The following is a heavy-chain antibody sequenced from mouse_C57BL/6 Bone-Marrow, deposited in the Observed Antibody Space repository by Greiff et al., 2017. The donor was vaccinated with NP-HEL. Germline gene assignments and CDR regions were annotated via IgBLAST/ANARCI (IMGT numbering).Heavy chain of an antibody. D-gene: IGHD2-4*01. CDR2: IDPSDSYT. V-gene: IGHV1-69*01. Sequence: QVQLQQPGAELVMPGASVKLSCKASGYTFTSYWMHWVKQRPGQGLEWIGEIDPSDSYTNYNQKFKGKSTLTVDKSSSTAYMQLSSLTSEDSAVYYCARGGGIYYDYDGFAYWGQGTLVTVSA. CDR1: GYTFTSYW. CDR3: ARGGGIYYDYDGFAY. J-gene: IGHJ3*01.